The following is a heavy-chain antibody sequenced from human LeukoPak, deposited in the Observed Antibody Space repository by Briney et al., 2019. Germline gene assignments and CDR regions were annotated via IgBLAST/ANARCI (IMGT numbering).Heavy chain of an antibody. J-gene: IGHJ4*02. CDR3: ARDRGVIGATESDY. CDR1: GYTFTSYG. V-gene: IGHV1-18*01. Sequence: ASVKVSCKASGYTFTSYGISWVRQAPGQGLEGMGWISAYNGNTNYAQKLQGRVTMTTDTSTSTAYMELRSLRPDDTAVYYCARDRGVIGATESDYWGQGTLVTVSS. CDR2: ISAYNGNT. D-gene: IGHD5-12*01.